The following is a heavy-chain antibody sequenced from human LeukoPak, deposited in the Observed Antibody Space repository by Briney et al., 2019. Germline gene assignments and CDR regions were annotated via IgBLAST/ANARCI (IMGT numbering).Heavy chain of an antibody. Sequence: SQTLSLTCTVSGNSISSGDNYWSWIRQPAGKGLEWIGRIYTSGSTNYNPSLKSRVTISVDTSKNQFSLKLSSVTAADTAVYYCARVPTKLGPYYYYIDVWGTGTTVTVSS. CDR2: IYTSGST. CDR3: ARVPTKLGPYYYYIDV. J-gene: IGHJ6*03. CDR1: GNSISSGDNY. V-gene: IGHV4-61*02. D-gene: IGHD3-16*01.